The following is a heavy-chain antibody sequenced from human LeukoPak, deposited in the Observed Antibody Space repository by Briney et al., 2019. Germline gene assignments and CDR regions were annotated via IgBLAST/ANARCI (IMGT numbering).Heavy chain of an antibody. V-gene: IGHV3-48*03. CDR2: INHSGVTI. D-gene: IGHD4-17*01. J-gene: IGHJ2*01. CDR3: ARDGDYVHWYFDL. CDR1: GFTFSSYE. Sequence: GGSLRLSCAASGFTFSSYEMNWVRQAPGKGLEWLSYINHSGVTIYYADSVKGRFTISRDNAKNSLYLQMNSLRAEDTAVYYCARDGDYVHWYFDLWGRGTLVTVSS.